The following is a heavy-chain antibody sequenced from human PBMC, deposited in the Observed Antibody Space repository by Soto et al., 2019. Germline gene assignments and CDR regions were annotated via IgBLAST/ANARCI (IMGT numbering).Heavy chain of an antibody. Sequence: KPSETLSLTCTVSGGSMRNYFWTWIRQPPGKGLEWIGYIHYSGTTSFFPSYNPSLRSRVTISEDTPKNQFSLKLLSVTTADTAVYFCAAGEASSRNLAPYYLDFWGQGTLVTVSS. V-gene: IGHV4-59*01. J-gene: IGHJ4*02. CDR1: GGSMRNYF. CDR3: AAGEASSRNLAPYYLDF. D-gene: IGHD6-13*01. CDR2: IHYSGTT.